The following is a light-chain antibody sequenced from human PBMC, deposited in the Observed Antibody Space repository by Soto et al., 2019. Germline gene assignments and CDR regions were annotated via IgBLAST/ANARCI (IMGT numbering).Light chain of an antibody. Sequence: DIQITPSPTTLSASVGDKVTITCRASQSINTWLAWYQQKSGKAPKLLIYDASSLESGVPPRFSGSGSGTEFTLTISSLQSEDIAVYSCQHYNNWPWTFGQGTKVDIK. CDR2: DAS. V-gene: IGKV1-5*01. CDR1: QSINTW. CDR3: QHYNNWPWT. J-gene: IGKJ1*01.